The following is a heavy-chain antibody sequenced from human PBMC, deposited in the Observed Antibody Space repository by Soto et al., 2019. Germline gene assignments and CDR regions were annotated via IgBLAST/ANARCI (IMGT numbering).Heavy chain of an antibody. CDR1: GGSISSSNHY. V-gene: IGHV4-39*01. D-gene: IGHD3-10*02. CDR3: ARQLFGELLFDAFDI. Sequence: LSLTCAVSGGSISSSNHYWGWIRQPPGKGLEWIGSIYYSGSTYYNPSLKSRVTISVDTPKNQFSLKLSSVTAADTAVYYCARQLFGELLFDAFDIWGQGTMVTVSS. CDR2: IYYSGST. J-gene: IGHJ3*02.